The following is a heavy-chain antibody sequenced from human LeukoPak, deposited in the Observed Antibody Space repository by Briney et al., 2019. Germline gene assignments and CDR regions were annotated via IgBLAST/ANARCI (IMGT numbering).Heavy chain of an antibody. CDR3: ARARYCTSGTCYSDY. CDR2: INGDGSDT. D-gene: IGHD2-8*01. J-gene: IGHJ4*02. CDR1: GFTFSTYW. Sequence: GGSLRLSCAASGFTFSTYWMQWVRQAPGKGLVWVSRINGDGSDTIYADSVKGRFTISRDNAKNTLYLQMNSLRADDTAVNYCARARYCTSGTCYSDYWGQGTLVTVSS. V-gene: IGHV3-74*01.